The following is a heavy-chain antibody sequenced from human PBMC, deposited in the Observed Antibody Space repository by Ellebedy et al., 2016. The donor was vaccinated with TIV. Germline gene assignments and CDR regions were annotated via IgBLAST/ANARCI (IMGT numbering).Heavy chain of an antibody. J-gene: IGHJ6*02. CDR3: AGQGLGSVYGRYGLDV. CDR2: IYYDGSA. CDR1: GGFISRSSYN. D-gene: IGHD3-16*01. V-gene: IGHV4-39*01. Sequence: PSETLSLTCTVTGGFISRSSYNWGWIRQPPGKGLEWIGSIYYDGSAYYNPPLKSRLSISVDTSSNQFSLKLTSVTAADTAVYYCAGQGLGSVYGRYGLDVWGRGTTVTVSS.